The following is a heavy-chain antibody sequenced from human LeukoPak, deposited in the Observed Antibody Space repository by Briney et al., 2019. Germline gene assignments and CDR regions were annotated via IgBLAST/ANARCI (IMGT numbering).Heavy chain of an antibody. V-gene: IGHV3-49*04. Sequence: GGSLRLSCTASGFTFGDYAMSWVRQAPGKGLEWVGFIRSKAYGGTTEYAASVKGRFTISRDDSKSVAYLQMNSLKTEDTAVYYCTRGDSVLRYFDWSPSPTFDYWGQGTLVTVSS. CDR2: IRSKAYGGTT. CDR3: TRGDSVLRYFDWSPSPTFDY. J-gene: IGHJ4*02. CDR1: GFTFGDYA. D-gene: IGHD3-9*01.